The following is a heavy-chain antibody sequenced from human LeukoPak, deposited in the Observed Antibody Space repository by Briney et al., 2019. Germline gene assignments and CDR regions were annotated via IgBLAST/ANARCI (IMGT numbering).Heavy chain of an antibody. Sequence: GGSLRLSCAASGFAFSSYGIHWVRLAPGKGLEWVAVISDDGTRKYYADSVQGRFTISRDNSRNTLYLQMNSLRAEDMAVYYCAREFSGYAFDIWGQGTMVTVSS. V-gene: IGHV3-30*03. CDR3: AREFSGYAFDI. J-gene: IGHJ3*02. D-gene: IGHD5-12*01. CDR2: ISDDGTRK. CDR1: GFAFSSYG.